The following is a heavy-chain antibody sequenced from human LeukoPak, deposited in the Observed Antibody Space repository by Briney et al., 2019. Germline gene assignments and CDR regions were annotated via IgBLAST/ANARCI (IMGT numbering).Heavy chain of an antibody. D-gene: IGHD3-10*01. Sequence: ASVKVSCKASGFTFTTYYMHWVRQAPGQGLEWMGIINPNVGRTTYAERFQDRVTMTRDTSTSTVYMELSSLRSEDTAVYYCAREFGQFAFDHWGQGTLVTVSS. CDR2: INPNVGRT. CDR3: AREFGQFAFDH. V-gene: IGHV1-46*01. J-gene: IGHJ4*02. CDR1: GFTFTTYY.